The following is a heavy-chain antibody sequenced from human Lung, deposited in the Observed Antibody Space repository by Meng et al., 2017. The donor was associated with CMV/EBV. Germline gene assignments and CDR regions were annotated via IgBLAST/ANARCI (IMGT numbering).Heavy chain of an antibody. D-gene: IGHD3-16*01. CDR3: ARDRDYVWGSYPDY. J-gene: IGHJ4*02. V-gene: IGHV1-2*02. Sequence: QLQLVQSGAEVQKPXXSXKVXCXASGYTFTGYYMHWVRRAPGQGLGWMGWINPNSGGTNYAQKFQGRVTMTRDTSISTAYMELSRLRSDDTAVYYCARDRDYVWGSYPDYWGQGTLVTVSS. CDR1: GYTFTGYY. CDR2: INPNSGGT.